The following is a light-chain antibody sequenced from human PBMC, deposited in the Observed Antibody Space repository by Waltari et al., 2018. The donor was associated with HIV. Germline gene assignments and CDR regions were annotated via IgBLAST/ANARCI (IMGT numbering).Light chain of an antibody. V-gene: IGLV2-14*01. CDR3: SSYTSSSTRV. J-gene: IGLJ1*01. CDR1: SRDVGGYNY. CDR2: EVS. Sequence: QSALTQPASVSGSPGQSITISCPGTSRDVGGYNYLSWYQQHPGKAPKLMIYEVSNRPSGVSNRFSGSKSGNTASLTISGLQAEDEADYYCSSYTSSSTRVFGTGTKVTVL.